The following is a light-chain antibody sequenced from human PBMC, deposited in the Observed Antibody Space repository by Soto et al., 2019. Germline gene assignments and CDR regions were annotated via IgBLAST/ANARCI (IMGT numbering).Light chain of an antibody. CDR2: DAS. CDR3: EQYDNVPYT. V-gene: IGKV1-33*01. J-gene: IGKJ2*01. CDR1: QGISNY. Sequence: DIQMTQSPSSLSASIGDRVTITCRASQGISNYLNWFQQKPGKAPQLLISDASNLQPGVPSRFSGSGSGTDYTFTISSLHPEDISTYYFEQYDNVPYTFRQGTKLAI.